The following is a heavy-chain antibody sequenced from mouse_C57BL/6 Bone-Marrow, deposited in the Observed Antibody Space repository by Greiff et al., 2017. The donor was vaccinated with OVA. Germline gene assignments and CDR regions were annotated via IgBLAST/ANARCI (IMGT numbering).Heavy chain of an antibody. D-gene: IGHD2-4*01. J-gene: IGHJ1*03. CDR2: IYPGSGST. V-gene: IGHV1-55*01. CDR1: GYTFTSYW. CDR3: AKERIYYDYDDWYFEV. Sequence: QVQLQQPGAELVKPGASVKMSCKASGYTFTSYWITWVKQRPGQGLEWIGDIYPGSGSTNYNEKFKSKATLTVDTSSSTAYMQLSSLTSEDSAVYYCAKERIYYDYDDWYFEVWGTGTTVTVSS.